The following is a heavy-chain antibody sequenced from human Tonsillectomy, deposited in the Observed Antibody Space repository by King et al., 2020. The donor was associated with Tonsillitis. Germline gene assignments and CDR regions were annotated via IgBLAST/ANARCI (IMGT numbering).Heavy chain of an antibody. CDR2: IYYSGST. J-gene: IGHJ2*01. CDR3: ARLPIAVAGTYWYFDL. Sequence: LQLQESGPGLVKPSETLSLTCTVSGGSISSSSCYWGWIRQPPGKGLEWIGSIYYSGSTYYNPSLKSRVTISVDTSKNQFSLKLSSVTAADTAVYYCARLPIAVAGTYWYFDLWGRGTLVTVSS. D-gene: IGHD6-19*01. CDR1: GGSISSSSCY. V-gene: IGHV4-39*07.